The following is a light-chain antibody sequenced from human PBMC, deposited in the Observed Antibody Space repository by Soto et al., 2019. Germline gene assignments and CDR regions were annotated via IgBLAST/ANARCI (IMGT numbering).Light chain of an antibody. J-gene: IGLJ2*01. CDR1: SSDVGNYNY. CDR2: EVS. V-gene: IGLV2-14*01. CDR3: SSYSITSTPVI. Sequence: QSVLTQPASVSGSPGQSITISCTGTSSDVGNYNYVSWYQLHPGKAPKLMIYEVSNRPSGVSNRFSGSKSGNTASLTISGLQAEDEADYYCSSYSITSTPVIFGGGTKVTVL.